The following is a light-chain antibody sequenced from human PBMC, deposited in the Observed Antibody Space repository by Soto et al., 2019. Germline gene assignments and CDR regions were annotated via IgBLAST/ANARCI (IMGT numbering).Light chain of an antibody. CDR3: SSYASSSPYV. J-gene: IGLJ1*01. CDR2: DNT. CDR1: SSNIGNNY. V-gene: IGLV1-51*01. Sequence: QSVLTQPPSVSAAPGQKVTISCSGSSSNIGNNYVSWYQQLPRTAPKLLIFDNTKRPSGIPDRFSGSKSGTSATLGITGLRTGDEADYYCSSYASSSPYVFGTGTKLTVL.